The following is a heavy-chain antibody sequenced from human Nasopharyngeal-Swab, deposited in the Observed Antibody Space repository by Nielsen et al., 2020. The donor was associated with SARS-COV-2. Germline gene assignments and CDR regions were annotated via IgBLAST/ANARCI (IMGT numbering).Heavy chain of an antibody. D-gene: IGHD3-22*01. J-gene: IGHJ4*02. CDR1: GGSISSSSYY. CDR3: ARINYYDSSGYYS. CDR2: IYYSGST. V-gene: IGHV4-39*01. Sequence: SDTLSLTCTVSGGSISSSSYYWGSIRPPPGKGLEWIGSIYYSGSTYYNPSLKSRVTISVDTSKNQFSLKLSSVTAADTAVYYCARINYYDSSGYYSWGQGTLVTVSS.